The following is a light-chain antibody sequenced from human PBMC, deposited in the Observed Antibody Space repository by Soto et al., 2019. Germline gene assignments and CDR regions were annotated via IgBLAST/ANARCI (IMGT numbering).Light chain of an antibody. CDR3: SSYRSSGSLV. CDR2: DVS. Sequence: QSALTQPASVSGSPGQSITISCTGTSSDVGAYTYVSWYQQHPGKAPKLIIYDVSNRPSGVSNRFSASKSGNTASLTISGLQAEDEADYYCSSYRSSGSLVFGGGTKVTAL. J-gene: IGLJ3*02. V-gene: IGLV2-14*01. CDR1: SSDVGAYTY.